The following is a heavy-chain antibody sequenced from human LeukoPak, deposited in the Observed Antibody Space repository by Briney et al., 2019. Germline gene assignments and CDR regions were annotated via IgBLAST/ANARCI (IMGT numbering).Heavy chain of an antibody. CDR3: ARGRVVPAADYYYYGMDV. J-gene: IGHJ6*04. CDR1: GGSFSGYY. V-gene: IGHV4-34*01. Sequence: SETLSLTCAVYGGSFSGYYWSWIRQPPGKGLEWIGEINHSGSTNYNPSLKSRVTISVDTSKYQFSLKLSFVTAADTAVYYCARGRVVPAADYYYYGMDVWGKGTTVTVSS. D-gene: IGHD2-2*01. CDR2: INHSGST.